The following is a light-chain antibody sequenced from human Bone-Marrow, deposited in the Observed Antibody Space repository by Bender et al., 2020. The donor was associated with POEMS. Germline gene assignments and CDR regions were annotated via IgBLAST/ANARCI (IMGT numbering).Light chain of an antibody. Sequence: QSALTQSDAVSGSPGQSVTISCTGTTSDVGGYDYVSWYQQYPGKAPKLIIYQVNDRPSGISNRFSGSKSGNTASLTISGLQPEDEADYYCVSYTTRSTYVFGTGTRVTVL. V-gene: IGLV2-14*01. J-gene: IGLJ1*01. CDR3: VSYTTRSTYV. CDR1: TSDVGGYDY. CDR2: QVN.